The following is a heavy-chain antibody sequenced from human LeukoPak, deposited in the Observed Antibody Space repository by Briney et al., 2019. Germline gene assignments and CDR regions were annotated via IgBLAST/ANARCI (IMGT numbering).Heavy chain of an antibody. CDR1: GFTFSSYW. V-gene: IGHV3-7*01. CDR3: ARGSLIYYYYYMDV. J-gene: IGHJ6*03. CDR2: IKQDGSEK. D-gene: IGHD3-16*01. Sequence: GGSLRLSCAASGFTFSSYWMSWVRQAPGKGLEWVANIKQDGSEKYYADSVKGRFTISRDISKNTLYLQMNSLRAEDTAVYYCARGSLIYYYYYMDVWGKGTTVTVSS.